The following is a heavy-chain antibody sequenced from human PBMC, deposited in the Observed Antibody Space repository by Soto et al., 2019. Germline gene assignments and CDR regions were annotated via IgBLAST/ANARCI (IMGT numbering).Heavy chain of an antibody. CDR1: GFTFSSYA. J-gene: IGHJ6*02. Sequence: AGGSLRLSCAASGFTFSSYAMHWVRQAPGKGLEWVAVISYDGSNKYYADSVKGRFTISRDNSKNTLYLQMNSLRAEDTAVYHCAKASVKHQHYYIRGMDAWGQGTTVTVSS. D-gene: IGHD3-10*02. CDR3: AKASVKHQHYYIRGMDA. V-gene: IGHV3-30-3*01. CDR2: ISYDGSNK.